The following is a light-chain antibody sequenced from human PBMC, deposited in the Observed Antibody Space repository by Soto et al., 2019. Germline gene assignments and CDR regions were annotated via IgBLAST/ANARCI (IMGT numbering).Light chain of an antibody. CDR2: GAS. Sequence: ETGLTKSPATRLLSQGERATLSCTARKSVSSNLAWYQQKPGQAPRLLIYGASNRATGIPDRFSGSGSGTDFTLTISSLQSEDFAVYYCQQYNNWPVFGQGTKVDIK. J-gene: IGKJ1*01. CDR1: KSVSSN. CDR3: QQYNNWPV. V-gene: IGKV3D-15*01.